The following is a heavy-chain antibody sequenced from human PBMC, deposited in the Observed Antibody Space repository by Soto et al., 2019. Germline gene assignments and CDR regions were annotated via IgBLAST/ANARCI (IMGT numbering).Heavy chain of an antibody. V-gene: IGHV1-69*01. D-gene: IGHD6-19*01. J-gene: IGHJ6*02. CDR2: IIPIFGTA. Sequence: QVQLVQSGAEVKKPGSSVKVSCKASGGTFSSYAISWVRQAPGQGLEWMGGIIPIFGTANYAQKFQVRVTITADESTRTAYMELSSLRSEDTAVYYCARARRGSSGYYYGMDVWGQGTTVTVSS. CDR3: ARARRGSSGYYYGMDV. CDR1: GGTFSSYA.